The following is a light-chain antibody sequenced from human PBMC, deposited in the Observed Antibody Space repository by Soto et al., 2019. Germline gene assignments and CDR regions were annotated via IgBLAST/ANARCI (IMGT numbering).Light chain of an antibody. CDR2: SAS. V-gene: IGKV1-9*01. CDR3: QQLDRYPFT. J-gene: IGKJ4*01. CDR1: MGISGY. Sequence: DIQLTQSPSLLSASVGGRVTMTCRASMGISGYLAWYQQKPGKVPRLLIYSASTLQSGVPSRFSGSGSGTEFTLTISSLQPEDFASYYCQQLDRYPFTFGGGTKVEI.